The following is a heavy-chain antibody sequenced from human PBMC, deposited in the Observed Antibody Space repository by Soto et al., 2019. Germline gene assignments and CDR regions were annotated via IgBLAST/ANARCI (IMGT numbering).Heavy chain of an antibody. CDR3: ARGGIAAAAFFQH. Sequence: QVQLQQWGAGLLKPSETLSLTCAVYGGSFSGYYWSWIRQPPGKGLEWIGEINHSGSTNYNPSLKRRVIISVDTSTNQFSLKLSSVTAADTAVYYCARGGIAAAAFFQHWGQGTLVTVSS. CDR2: INHSGST. V-gene: IGHV4-34*01. J-gene: IGHJ1*01. D-gene: IGHD6-13*01. CDR1: GGSFSGYY.